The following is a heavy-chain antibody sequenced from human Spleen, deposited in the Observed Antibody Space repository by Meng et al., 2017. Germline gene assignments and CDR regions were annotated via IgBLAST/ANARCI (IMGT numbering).Heavy chain of an antibody. Sequence: GESLKIPCAASGFTFSNYWMGWVRQAPGKGLEWVANIKPAGNDKYYVDPVKGRFTISRDNVKHSLYLQMNSLRAEDPAVYYCARWDGTSWLDYWGQGTLVTVSS. CDR1: GFTFSNYW. CDR3: ARWDGTSWLDY. CDR2: IKPAGNDK. D-gene: IGHD6-13*01. J-gene: IGHJ4*02. V-gene: IGHV3-7*01.